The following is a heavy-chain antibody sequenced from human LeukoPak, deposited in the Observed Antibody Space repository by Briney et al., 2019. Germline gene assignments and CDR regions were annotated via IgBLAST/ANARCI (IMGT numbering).Heavy chain of an antibody. V-gene: IGHV4-30-2*01. CDR2: IYHSGST. Sequence: SQTLSLTCTVSGGSISSGGYYWSWIRQPPGKGLQWIGYIYHSGSTYYNPSLKSRVTISVDRSKNQFSLKLSSVTAADTAVYYCARGQWELGHFDYWGQGTLVTVSS. CDR1: GGSISSGGYY. CDR3: ARGQWELGHFDY. J-gene: IGHJ4*02. D-gene: IGHD1-26*01.